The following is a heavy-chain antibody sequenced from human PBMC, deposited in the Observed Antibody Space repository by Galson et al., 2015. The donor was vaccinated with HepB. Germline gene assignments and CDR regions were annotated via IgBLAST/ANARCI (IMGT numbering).Heavy chain of an antibody. CDR2: ISGYNGDT. CDR1: GYMFSSAG. J-gene: IGHJ2*01. Sequence: SVKVSCKASGYMFSSAGISWVRQAPGQGLEWMGWISGYNGDTNYAQNLQGRVTLTTDTSSSTAYMELRSLRSDDTAVYFCARLPYYYDSSGYYYAHYFDLWGRGTLVTVSS. V-gene: IGHV1-18*01. D-gene: IGHD3-22*01. CDR3: ARLPYYYDSSGYYYAHYFDL.